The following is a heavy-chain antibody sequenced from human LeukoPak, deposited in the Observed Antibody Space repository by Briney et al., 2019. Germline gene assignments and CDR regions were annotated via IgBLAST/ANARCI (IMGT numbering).Heavy chain of an antibody. Sequence: GGSLRLSCAASGFTFSSYAMSWVRQAPGKGLEWVSAISGSGGSTYYADSVKGRFTISRDNAKNSLYLQMNSLRAEDTAVYYCARDANYYDSSGYYYYYYYMDVWGKGTTVTVSS. CDR1: GFTFSSYA. CDR2: ISGSGGST. D-gene: IGHD3-22*01. CDR3: ARDANYYDSSGYYYYYYYMDV. V-gene: IGHV3-23*01. J-gene: IGHJ6*03.